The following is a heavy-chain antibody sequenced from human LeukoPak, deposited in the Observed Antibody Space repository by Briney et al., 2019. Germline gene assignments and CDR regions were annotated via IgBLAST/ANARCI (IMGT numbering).Heavy chain of an antibody. D-gene: IGHD1-7*01. CDR3: ARGGLNFDAFDI. V-gene: IGHV3-21*01. CDR2: IGSRSTYT. J-gene: IGHJ3*02. Sequence: KPGGSLRLSCAASGFTFSSYSMNWVRQAPGKGLEWVSSIGSRSTYTYSADSVKGRFIISRDNAKNSLYLQMNSLRAGDTAVYYCARGGLNFDAFDIWGQGTMVTVSS. CDR1: GFTFSSYS.